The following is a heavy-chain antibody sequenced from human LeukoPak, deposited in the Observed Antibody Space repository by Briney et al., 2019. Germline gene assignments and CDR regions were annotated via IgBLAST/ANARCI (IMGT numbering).Heavy chain of an antibody. J-gene: IGHJ6*02. Sequence: ASVKVSCKASGYTFTSYDINWVRQATGQGLEWMGGIIPIFGTANYAQKFQGRVTITADESTSTAYMELSSLRSEDTAVYYCARDRRPLSNYDYYYYGMDVWGQGTTVTVSS. V-gene: IGHV1-69*13. CDR3: ARDRRPLSNYDYYYYGMDV. CDR1: GYTFTSYD. D-gene: IGHD4-11*01. CDR2: IIPIFGTA.